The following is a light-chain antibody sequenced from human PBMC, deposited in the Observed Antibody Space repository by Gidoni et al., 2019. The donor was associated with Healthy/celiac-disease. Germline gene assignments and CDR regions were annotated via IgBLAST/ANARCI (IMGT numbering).Light chain of an antibody. V-gene: IGKV4-1*01. CDR1: QSVLYSSNNKNY. CDR2: WAS. CDR3: QQYYSTPLFT. Sequence: DIVMTQSPDSLAVSLGARATINCKSSQSVLYSSNNKNYLAWYQQKPGQPPKLLIYWASTRESGVPDRCSGSGSGTDFTLTISSLQAEDVAVYYCQQYYSTPLFTFGPXTKVDIK. J-gene: IGKJ3*01.